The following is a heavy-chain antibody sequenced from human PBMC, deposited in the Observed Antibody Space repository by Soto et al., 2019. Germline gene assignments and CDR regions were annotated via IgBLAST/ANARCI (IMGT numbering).Heavy chain of an antibody. CDR2: ISSSSSYI. D-gene: IGHD2-2*01. V-gene: IGHV3-21*01. CDR3: ARSIVVVPAATVGPDAFDI. J-gene: IGHJ3*02. Sequence: GGSLRLSCAASGFTFSSYAMSWVRQAPGKGLEWVSSISSSSSYIYYADSVKGRFTISRDNAKNSLYLQMNSLRAEDTAVYYCARSIVVVPAATVGPDAFDIWGQGTMVTVSS. CDR1: GFTFSSYA.